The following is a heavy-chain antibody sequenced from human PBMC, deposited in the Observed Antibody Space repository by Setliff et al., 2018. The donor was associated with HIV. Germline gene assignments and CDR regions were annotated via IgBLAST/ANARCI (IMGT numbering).Heavy chain of an antibody. CDR1: GGSINRGNYY. Sequence: SETLSLTCSVSGGSINRGNYYWAWIRQSAGKGLEWIGHIHITGNTDYNPSLKSRVTMSVDTSKNQFPLSLTSVTAADTAVYYWARGRFVGFDYWGQGTLVTVSS. V-gene: IGHV4-61*09. CDR2: IHITGNT. CDR3: ARGRFVGFDY. D-gene: IGHD3-16*02. J-gene: IGHJ4*02.